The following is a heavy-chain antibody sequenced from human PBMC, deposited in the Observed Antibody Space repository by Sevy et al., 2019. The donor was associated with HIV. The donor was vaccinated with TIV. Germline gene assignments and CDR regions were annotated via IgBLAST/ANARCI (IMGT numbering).Heavy chain of an antibody. CDR1: GGSISSGTYY. CDR3: ARYYYGSGKYYFDY. D-gene: IGHD3-10*01. Sequence: SETLSLTCTVSGGSISSGTYYWSWIRQPAGKGLEWIGRIYTSGITNYNPSLKSRVTISLDTSKNQFSLNLSSVTAANTAVYYCARYYYGSGKYYFDYWGQGTLVTVSS. CDR2: IYTSGIT. V-gene: IGHV4-61*02. J-gene: IGHJ4*02.